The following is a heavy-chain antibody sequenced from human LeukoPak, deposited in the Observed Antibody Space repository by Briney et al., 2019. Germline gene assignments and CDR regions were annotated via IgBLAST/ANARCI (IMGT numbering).Heavy chain of an antibody. CDR2: INAGNGNT. J-gene: IGHJ3*02. CDR1: GYTFTSYA. CDR3: ARDIPGYSSGWYGAFEI. D-gene: IGHD6-19*01. V-gene: IGHV1-3*01. Sequence: APVKVSCKASGYTFTSYAMHWVRQAPGQRLEWVGWINAGNGNTKYSQKFQGRVTITRDTSASTAYMELSSLRSEDTAVYYCARDIPGYSSGWYGAFEIWGQGTMVTVSS.